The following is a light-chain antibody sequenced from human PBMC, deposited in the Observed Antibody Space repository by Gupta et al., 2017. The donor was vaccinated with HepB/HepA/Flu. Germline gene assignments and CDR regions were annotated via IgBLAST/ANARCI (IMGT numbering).Light chain of an antibody. J-gene: IGKJ1*01. CDR3: QQHGGSPWT. CDR2: DAS. V-gene: IGKV3-20*01. Sequence: EIELTQSPGTLSLSPGERATLSCRASQSVSSNTLAWYQKKPAQAPRLLIYDASTRATGIPDRFSGSGSGTDFTLTITRLEPEDFAVYYCQQHGGSPWTFGQGTKVEFK. CDR1: QSVSSNT.